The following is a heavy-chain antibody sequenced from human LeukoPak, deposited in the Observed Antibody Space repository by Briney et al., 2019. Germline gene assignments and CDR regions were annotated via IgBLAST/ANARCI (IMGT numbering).Heavy chain of an antibody. V-gene: IGHV4-34*01. Sequence: KPSETLSLTCAVSDDSFSSHYWTWIRQPPGKGLEWIGEINHSGSTNYNPSLKSRVTISVGSSKNQFSLKLSSVTAADTAVYYCAREGDSGYCSGGSCNDDAFDIWGQGTMVTVSS. CDR2: INHSGST. D-gene: IGHD2-15*01. CDR3: AREGDSGYCSGGSCNDDAFDI. J-gene: IGHJ3*02. CDR1: DDSFSSHY.